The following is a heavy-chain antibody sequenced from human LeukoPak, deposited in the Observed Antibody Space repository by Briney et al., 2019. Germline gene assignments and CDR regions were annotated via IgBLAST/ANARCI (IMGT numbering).Heavy chain of an antibody. D-gene: IGHD3-10*01. V-gene: IGHV3-11*01. J-gene: IGHJ6*02. Sequence: GGSLRLSCAASGFTFGNFYMHWIRQAPGKGLECVSYIDTSGTTTYYADSVKGRFTISRDNARNSLYLQMNSLRAEDTAVYYCARLDGSGSYYYYYYGMDVWGQGTTVTVSS. CDR1: GFTFGNFY. CDR3: ARLDGSGSYYYYYYGMDV. CDR2: IDTSGTTT.